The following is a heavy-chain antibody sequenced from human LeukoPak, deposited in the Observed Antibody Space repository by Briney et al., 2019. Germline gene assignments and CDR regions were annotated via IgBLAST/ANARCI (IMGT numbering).Heavy chain of an antibody. V-gene: IGHV1-2*02. CDR3: ARVYSNSGYVTWFHP. CDR2: INPNSGDR. D-gene: IGHD3-22*01. Sequence: ASVKVSCKACGYTFNDYYLHWVRQDPGQALEWMGGINPNSGDRNSAQKFQGRVTMTSDTSISTPYMGLSRLRSDDTPGYYCARVYSNSGYVTWFHPWGQGTLVTVPS. J-gene: IGHJ5*02. CDR1: GYTFNDYY.